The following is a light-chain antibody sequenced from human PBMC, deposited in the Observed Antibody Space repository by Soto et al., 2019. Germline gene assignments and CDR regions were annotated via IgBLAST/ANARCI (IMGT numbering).Light chain of an antibody. CDR2: APS. CDR1: ETLNNNF. V-gene: IGKV3-20*01. CDR3: QQYGRSPPYT. J-gene: IGKJ2*01. Sequence: DIVLTQSPGTLSLSPRERATLSCRASETLNNNFLGWYQQKPGQAPRLLIFAPSRRATGIPDRFSGSGSGTDFTLTISRLEPEDFVVYYCQQYGRSPPYTFGQGTKLEIK.